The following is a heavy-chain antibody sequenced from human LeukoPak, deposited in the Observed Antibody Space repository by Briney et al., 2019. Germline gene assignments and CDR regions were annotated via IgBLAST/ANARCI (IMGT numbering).Heavy chain of an antibody. J-gene: IGHJ3*02. V-gene: IGHV3-30*02. Sequence: PGGSLRLSCAASGFTFSSYGMHWVRQAPGKGLDWVAFIHHDGSNKYYADSVRGRFTISRDNAKNSLSLQMNSLRAEDTAVYYCARGRQNSGSYSDAFDIWGQGTVVTVSS. D-gene: IGHD1-26*01. CDR2: IHHDGSNK. CDR1: GFTFSSYG. CDR3: ARGRQNSGSYSDAFDI.